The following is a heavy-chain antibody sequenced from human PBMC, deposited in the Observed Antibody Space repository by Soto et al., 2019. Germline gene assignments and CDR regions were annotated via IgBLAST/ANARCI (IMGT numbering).Heavy chain of an antibody. CDR3: ARAPDGDILTGYYSPLRY. J-gene: IGHJ4*02. V-gene: IGHV1-69*13. D-gene: IGHD3-9*01. CDR1: GGTFSSYA. Sequence: ASVKVSCKASGGTFSSYAISWVRQAPGQGLEWMGGIIPIFGTANYAQKFQGRVTITADESTSTAYMELSSLRSEDTAVYYCARAPDGDILTGYYSPLRYWGQGTLVTVSS. CDR2: IIPIFGTA.